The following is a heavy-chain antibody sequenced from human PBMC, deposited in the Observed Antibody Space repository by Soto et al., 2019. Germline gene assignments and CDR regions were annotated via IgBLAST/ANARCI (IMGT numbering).Heavy chain of an antibody. J-gene: IGHJ6*02. CDR2: IIPIFNTP. Sequence: QVQLVQSGAEVKKPGSSVKVSCKASGGTFNTYAISWVRQAPGQGLEWMGGIIPIFNTPNYAQRFQGRGTITADESTSTAYMELSSLRSEDTALYYCARDKPGTNYYNVLYVWGQGTTVTVSS. D-gene: IGHD1-1*01. CDR1: GGTFNTYA. V-gene: IGHV1-69*12. CDR3: ARDKPGTNYYNVLYV.